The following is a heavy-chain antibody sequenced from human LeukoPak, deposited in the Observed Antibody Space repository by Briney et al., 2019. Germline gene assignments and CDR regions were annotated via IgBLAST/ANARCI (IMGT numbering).Heavy chain of an antibody. CDR1: GFTFSGSA. Sequence: PGGSLRLSCAASGFTFSGSAMHWVRQASRKGLEWVGRIRSKANSYATAYAASVKGRFTISRDDSKNTAYLQMNSLKTEDTAVYYCTSRVPPMTTVTTIPFDIWGQGTMVTVSS. J-gene: IGHJ3*02. CDR2: IRSKANSYAT. D-gene: IGHD4-11*01. V-gene: IGHV3-73*01. CDR3: TSRVPPMTTVTTIPFDI.